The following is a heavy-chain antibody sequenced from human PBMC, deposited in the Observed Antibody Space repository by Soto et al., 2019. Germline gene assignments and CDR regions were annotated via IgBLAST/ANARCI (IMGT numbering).Heavy chain of an antibody. CDR1: GGSI. V-gene: IGHV4-59*01. J-gene: IGHJ4*02. CDR3: ASMLGGRLLFDY. D-gene: IGHD3-10*02. CDR2: IHDNGDT. Sequence: SETLSLTCTVSGGSIWSWIRQPPGKGLEWIGYIHDNGDTNYNPSLESRVTISVDTSRNQFSLRLRSVSTADTAVYYCASMLGGRLLFDYWGQGILVTVSS.